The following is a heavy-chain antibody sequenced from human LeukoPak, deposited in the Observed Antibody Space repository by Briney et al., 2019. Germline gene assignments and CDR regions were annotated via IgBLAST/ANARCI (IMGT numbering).Heavy chain of an antibody. CDR3: ASVGGITMVRGASRKFDP. V-gene: IGHV1-69*13. CDR1: GGTFSSYA. CDR2: IIPIFGTA. D-gene: IGHD3-10*01. J-gene: IGHJ5*02. Sequence: ASVKVSCKASGGTFSSYAISWVRQAPGQGLEWMGGIIPIFGTANYAQKFQGRVTITADESTSTAYMELSSLRSEDTAVYYCASVGGITMVRGASRKFDPWGQGTLVTVSS.